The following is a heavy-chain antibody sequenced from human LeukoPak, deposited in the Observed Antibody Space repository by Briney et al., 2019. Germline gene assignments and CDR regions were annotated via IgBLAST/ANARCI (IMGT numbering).Heavy chain of an antibody. CDR3: TKFDAPSGRKNY. CDR2: ISGSDTNT. Sequence: GGSLRLSCAASGFTLSSYAMNWVRQAPGKGLEWVSTISGSDTNTYYADSVKGRFTISRDNSKNTLYMQMNSLRAEDTAVYYCTKFDAPSGRKNYWGQGTLVTVSS. V-gene: IGHV3-23*01. CDR1: GFTLSSYA. J-gene: IGHJ4*02.